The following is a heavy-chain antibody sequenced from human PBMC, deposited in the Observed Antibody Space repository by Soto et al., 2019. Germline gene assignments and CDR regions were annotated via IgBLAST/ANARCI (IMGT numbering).Heavy chain of an antibody. CDR3: ARGVEMTTVFVDAFEI. J-gene: IGHJ3*02. CDR2: IYHSGST. Sequence: PAETLSPTCAVPGGSISSVGYSWSWIRQPPGKGLEWIGYIYHSGSTYYNPSLKSRVTISVDRSKNQFSLKLSSVTAADTAVYYCARGVEMTTVFVDAFEIWGQGTMVSVSS. V-gene: IGHV4-30-2*01. CDR1: GGSISSVGYS. D-gene: IGHD4-17*01.